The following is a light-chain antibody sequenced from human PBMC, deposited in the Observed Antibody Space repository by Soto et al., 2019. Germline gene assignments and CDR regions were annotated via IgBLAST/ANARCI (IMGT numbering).Light chain of an antibody. CDR2: GAS. V-gene: IGKV3-15*01. CDR3: QQYNGWPPYT. CDR1: QSVSSD. Sequence: DIVMTQSPATLSVSPGERATLSCRASQSVSSDLAWYQQKPGQAPRLLIYGASTRATGIPTRFSGSGSGTEFTLTISSLQSEDFAVYYCQQYNGWPPYTFGQGTRLEIK. J-gene: IGKJ2*01.